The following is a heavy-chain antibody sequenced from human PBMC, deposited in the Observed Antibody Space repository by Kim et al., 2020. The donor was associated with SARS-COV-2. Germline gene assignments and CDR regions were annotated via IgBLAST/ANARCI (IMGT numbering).Heavy chain of an antibody. D-gene: IGHD1-1*01. CDR3: AKDATNVPRYYYYYMDV. CDR2: ISGSGGST. V-gene: IGHV3-23*01. J-gene: IGHJ6*03. Sequence: GGSLRLSCAASGFTFSSYAMSWVRQAPGKGLEWVSAISGSGGSTYYADSVKGRLTISRDNSKNTLYLQMNSLRAEDTAVYYCAKDATNVPRYYYYYMDVWGKGTTVTVSS. CDR1: GFTFSSYA.